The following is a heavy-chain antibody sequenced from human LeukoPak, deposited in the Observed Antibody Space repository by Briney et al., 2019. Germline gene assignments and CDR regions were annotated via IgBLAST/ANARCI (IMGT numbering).Heavy chain of an antibody. J-gene: IGHJ6*02. CDR2: IYPGDSDT. CDR3: ARLILWTDRYYNGMDV. CDR1: GYSFTSYW. V-gene: IGHV5-51*01. Sequence: GESLKISCKGSGYSFTSYWIGWVRQMPGKGLEWMGIIYPGDSDTRYSPSFQGQVTISADKSISTAYLQWSSLKASDTAIYYCARLILWTDRYYNGMDVWGQGTPVTVSS. D-gene: IGHD2-21*01.